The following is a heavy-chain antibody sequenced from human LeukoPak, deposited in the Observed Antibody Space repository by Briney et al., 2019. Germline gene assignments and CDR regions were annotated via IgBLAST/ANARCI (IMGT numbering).Heavy chain of an antibody. D-gene: IGHD3-16*01. Sequence: GGSLRLSCAASGFTLSTYSMNWVRQAPGKGLEWVSSISSSSSYIDYTDSVKGRFTISRDNAKNALYLQMNSLRAEDTANYYCARGGNWFDPWGQGTLVTVSS. J-gene: IGHJ5*02. CDR3: ARGGNWFDP. CDR1: GFTLSTYS. CDR2: ISSSSSYI. V-gene: IGHV3-21*01.